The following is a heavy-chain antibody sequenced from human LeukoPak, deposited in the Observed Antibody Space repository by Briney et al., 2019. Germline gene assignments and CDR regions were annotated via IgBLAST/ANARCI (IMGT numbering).Heavy chain of an antibody. V-gene: IGHV3-48*01. CDR3: AKRGFYI. CDR1: GFTFSSYS. Sequence: GGSLRLSCAASGFTFSSYSMNWVRQAPGKGLEWVSYISSSSTIYYADSAKGRYTISRDNAKNSLYLQMNSLRAEDTAVYYCAKRGFYIWGQGTMVTVSS. J-gene: IGHJ3*02. CDR2: ISSSSTI.